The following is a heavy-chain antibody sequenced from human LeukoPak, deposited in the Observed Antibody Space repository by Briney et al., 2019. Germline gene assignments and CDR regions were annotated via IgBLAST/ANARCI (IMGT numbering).Heavy chain of an antibody. D-gene: IGHD3-10*01. J-gene: IGHJ4*01. CDR2: INHSGST. CDR3: ARHTYYYGSGSHYFDY. Sequence: SETLSLTCAVYGGSFSGYYWSWIRQPPGKGLEWIGEINHSGSTNYNPSLKSRVTISVDTSKNQFSLKLSSVTAADTAVYYCARHTYYYGSGSHYFDYWGHGTLVTVSS. CDR1: GGSFSGYY. V-gene: IGHV4-34*01.